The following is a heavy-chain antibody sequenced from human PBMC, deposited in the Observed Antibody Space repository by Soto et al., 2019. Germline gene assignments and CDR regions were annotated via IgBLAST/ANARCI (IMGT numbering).Heavy chain of an antibody. J-gene: IGHJ4*02. V-gene: IGHV3-30*04. CDR3: AKDYHPYDDTAPNVDY. CDR2: ISYDGGNN. Sequence: PGGSLRLSCAASGFTFSSYAMHWVRQAPGKGLEWVAGISYDGGNNNYADSVKGRLTISRDNSKNTLYRQMNSLRAEDTAVYYCAKDYHPYDDTAPNVDYCGQGTVVT. D-gene: IGHD3-22*01. CDR1: GFTFSSYA.